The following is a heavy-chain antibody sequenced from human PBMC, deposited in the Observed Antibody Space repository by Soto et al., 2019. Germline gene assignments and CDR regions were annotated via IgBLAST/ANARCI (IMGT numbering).Heavy chain of an antibody. CDR1: GGSISSGGYY. CDR3: ARGYSGYDSSYYYGMDV. V-gene: IGHV4-31*03. D-gene: IGHD5-12*01. Sequence: SETLSLTCTVSGGSISSGGYYWSWIRQHPGKGLEWIGCIYYSGSTYYNPSLKSRVTISVDTSKNQFTMKLSSVTAADTAVYYCARGYSGYDSSYYYGMDVWGQGTTVTVSS. J-gene: IGHJ6*02. CDR2: IYYSGST.